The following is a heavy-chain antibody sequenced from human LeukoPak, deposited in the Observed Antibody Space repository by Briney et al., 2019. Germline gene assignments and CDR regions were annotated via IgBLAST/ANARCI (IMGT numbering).Heavy chain of an antibody. D-gene: IGHD6-19*01. CDR1: GFTFSSYG. Sequence: GGSLRLSCAASGFTFSSYGMHWVRQAPGKGLEWVAVISYDGSNKCYADSVKGRFTISRENSKNTLYLQMNSLRAEDTAVYYCAKDIAGSASGWYVSYWGQGTLVTVSS. V-gene: IGHV3-30*18. J-gene: IGHJ4*02. CDR2: ISYDGSNK. CDR3: AKDIAGSASGWYVSY.